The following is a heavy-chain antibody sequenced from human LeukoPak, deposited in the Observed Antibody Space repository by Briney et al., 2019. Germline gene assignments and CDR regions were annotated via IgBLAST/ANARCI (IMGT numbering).Heavy chain of an antibody. J-gene: IGHJ5*02. CDR1: GGTFSSYA. V-gene: IGHV1-69*04. CDR3: ARARRVRGVSPDYSWLDP. D-gene: IGHD3-10*01. Sequence: SSVKVSCKASGGTFSSYAISWVRQAPGQGLEWMGRIIPFLGITHYAQRFQGRVTIRADKSTSTAYMELSSLRSEDTAVYYCARARRVRGVSPDYSWLDPWGQGTLDTVSS. CDR2: IIPFLGIT.